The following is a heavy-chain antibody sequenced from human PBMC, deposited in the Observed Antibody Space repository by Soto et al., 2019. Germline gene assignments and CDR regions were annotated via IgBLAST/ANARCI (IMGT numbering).Heavy chain of an antibody. CDR1: GYTFIGYY. Sequence: APVKVSCKASGYTFIGYYIHWVRQAPGQGLEWMGWINPNSGGTNYAQRFQGWVTMTRDRSISTAYMELSRLKSDDTAVYYCARFGGGLASLGYYGMDVWGQGRTLTVSS. CDR3: ARFGGGLASLGYYGMDV. D-gene: IGHD3-10*01. J-gene: IGHJ6*01. CDR2: INPNSGGT. V-gene: IGHV1-2*04.